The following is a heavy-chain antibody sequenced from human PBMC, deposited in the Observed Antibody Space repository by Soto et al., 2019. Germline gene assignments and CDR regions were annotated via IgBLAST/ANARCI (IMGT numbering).Heavy chain of an antibody. CDR2: INHSGST. D-gene: IGHD3-10*01. CDR1: GGSFSGYY. V-gene: IGHV4-34*01. Sequence: QVQLQQWGAGLLKPSETLSLTCAVYGGSFSGYYWSWIRQRPGKGLEWIGEINHSGSTNYNPSLKGRVPISVDTSKNQFSLKLSSVTAADTAVYYCARAPILYYYGSGSALDYWGQGTLVTVSS. CDR3: ARAPILYYYGSGSALDY. J-gene: IGHJ4*02.